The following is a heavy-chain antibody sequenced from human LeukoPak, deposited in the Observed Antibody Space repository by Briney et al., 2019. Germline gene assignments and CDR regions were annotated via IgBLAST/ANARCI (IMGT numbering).Heavy chain of an antibody. Sequence: GGSLRLSCAASGFTFSSYWMSWVRQAPGKGLEWVANIKQDGSEKYYVDSVKGRFTISRDNAKNSLYLQMNSLRAEDTAVYYCARDQKAGEGYFDYWGQGTLVTVSS. V-gene: IGHV3-7*01. CDR1: GFTFSSYW. D-gene: IGHD3-16*01. CDR3: ARDQKAGEGYFDY. J-gene: IGHJ4*02. CDR2: IKQDGSEK.